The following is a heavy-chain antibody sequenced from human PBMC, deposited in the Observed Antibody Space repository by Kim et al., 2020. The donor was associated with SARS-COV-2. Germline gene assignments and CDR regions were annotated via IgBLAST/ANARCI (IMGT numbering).Heavy chain of an antibody. D-gene: IGHD2-2*01. V-gene: IGHV3-11*05. CDR3: ARGDVVVPAAMGPFRNAWPNFDI. CDR2: ISRVRSYT. J-gene: IGHJ3*02. Sequence: GGSLRLSCAASGFTFSDYYMSWIRQAPGRGLEWVSYISRVRSYTNYADSVKGRFTISRDNAKNTLYLQIISLRAEDTAVSYCARGDVVVPAAMGPFRNAWPNFDIWGQGTMVTVSS. CDR1: GFTFSDYY.